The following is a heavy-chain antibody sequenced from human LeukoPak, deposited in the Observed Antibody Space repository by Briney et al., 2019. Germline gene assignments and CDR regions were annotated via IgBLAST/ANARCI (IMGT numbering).Heavy chain of an antibody. CDR3: RSYYKLGPHDDFDI. Sequence: GGSLRLSCAASGSTFSSYAMHWVRQAPGKGLEWGAVISYDGSNKYYADSVKRRFTISRDNSKNTLYLQMNSLRAEDTAVYYCRSYYKLGPHDDFDIWGEGTMVTVSS. D-gene: IGHD3-10*01. CDR1: GSTFSSYA. V-gene: IGHV3-30-3*01. CDR2: ISYDGSNK. J-gene: IGHJ3*02.